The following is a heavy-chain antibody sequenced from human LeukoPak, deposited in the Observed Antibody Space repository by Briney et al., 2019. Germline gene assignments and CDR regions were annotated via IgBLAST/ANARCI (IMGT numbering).Heavy chain of an antibody. CDR2: ISYDGSNK. Sequence: GGSLRLSCAASGFTFSSYSMNWVRQAPGKGLEWVAVISYDGSNKYYADSVKGRFTISRDNSKNTLYLQMNSLRAEDTAVYYCAMDSSWLPLKFDYWRQGTLVTVST. CDR3: AMDSSWLPLKFDY. V-gene: IGHV3-30*03. D-gene: IGHD5-24*01. CDR1: GFTFSSYS. J-gene: IGHJ4*02.